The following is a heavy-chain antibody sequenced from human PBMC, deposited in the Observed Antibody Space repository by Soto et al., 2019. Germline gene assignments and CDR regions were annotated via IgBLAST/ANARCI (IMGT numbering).Heavy chain of an antibody. Sequence: QVQLVESGGGVVQPGRSLRLSCAVSGFSLTSYGMHWVRQAPGKGLECVALIWYHGGGETYADSVKGRFTISRDIYKNTLYLQMDSLRVEDTAVYYCARDAALARLDYWGQGTLVTVSS. D-gene: IGHD3-16*01. J-gene: IGHJ4*02. CDR2: IWYHGGGE. CDR3: ARDAALARLDY. V-gene: IGHV3-33*01. CDR1: GFSLTSYG.